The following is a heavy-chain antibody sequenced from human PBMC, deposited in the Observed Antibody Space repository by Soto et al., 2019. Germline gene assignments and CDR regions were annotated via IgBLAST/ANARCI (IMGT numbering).Heavy chain of an antibody. Sequence: QVQLVESGGGLVKPGGSLRLSCAASGFTFSDYYMSWIRQAPGKGLEWVSYISSSGTYTNYADSVKGRFTISRDNVMNSLYRQMNSLRGDDTALYYCARVPYYYTSGTDYGMDVWGHGTTVTVSS. CDR3: ARVPYYYTSGTDYGMDV. CDR2: ISSSGTYT. D-gene: IGHD3-10*01. CDR1: GFTFSDYY. V-gene: IGHV3-11*06. J-gene: IGHJ6*02.